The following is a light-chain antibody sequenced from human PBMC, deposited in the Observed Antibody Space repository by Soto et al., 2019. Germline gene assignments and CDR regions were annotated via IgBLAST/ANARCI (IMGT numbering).Light chain of an antibody. Sequence: EIVLTQSPCTLSLAPGERATLSCRASQSVTSDYLACYGQNPGQATRLLIHGASSRATGIPDRLSGSGSGTDFTLTISRLEPEDFAVYYCQQYGRPFGQGTKVDIK. CDR1: QSVTSDY. CDR3: QQYGRP. CDR2: GAS. V-gene: IGKV3-20*01. J-gene: IGKJ1*01.